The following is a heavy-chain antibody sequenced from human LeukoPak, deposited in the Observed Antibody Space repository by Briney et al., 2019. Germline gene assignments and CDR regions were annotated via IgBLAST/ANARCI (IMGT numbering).Heavy chain of an antibody. CDR1: GFIFSRYG. J-gene: IGHJ3*02. V-gene: IGHV3-23*01. D-gene: IGHD3-10*02. CDR2: ISGSGGTP. Sequence: PGGTLRLSCAASGFIFSRYGMSWVRQAPGKGLEWVSAISGSGGTPYYADSVKGRFTISRDNAKNSLYLQMNSLRAEDTAVYYCARDGLGSGTYYNVHDAFDIWGQGTVVTVSS. CDR3: ARDGLGSGTYYNVHDAFDI.